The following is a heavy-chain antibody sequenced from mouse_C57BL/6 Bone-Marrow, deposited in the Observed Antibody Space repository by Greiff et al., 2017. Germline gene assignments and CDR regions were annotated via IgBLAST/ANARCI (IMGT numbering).Heavy chain of an antibody. D-gene: IGHD3-1*01. CDR2: IAPEDGET. CDR3: ARRVGTYYFDY. V-gene: IGHV14-2*01. CDR1: GFNIKDYY. Sequence: VQLQQSGAELVKPGASVKLYCTASGFNIKDYYMHWVKQRTEQGLEWIGRIAPEDGETTYAPKLQGKATITSDTSSNTAYLQLSSLTSEDTAVYYCARRVGTYYFDYWGQGTTLTVSS. J-gene: IGHJ2*01.